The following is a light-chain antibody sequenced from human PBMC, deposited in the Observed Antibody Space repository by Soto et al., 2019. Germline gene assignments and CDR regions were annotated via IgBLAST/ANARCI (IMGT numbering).Light chain of an antibody. CDR2: GAS. J-gene: IGKJ5*01. CDR1: QSVSSN. V-gene: IGKV3-20*01. CDR3: QQYGSSPVT. Sequence: EIVFTQSPCTLSLSPGERATLSCRASQSVSSNLAWYQQKPGQAPRLLIYGASTRATGIPARFSGSGSGTDFTLTISRLEPEDFAVYYCQQYGSSPVTFGQGTRLEIK.